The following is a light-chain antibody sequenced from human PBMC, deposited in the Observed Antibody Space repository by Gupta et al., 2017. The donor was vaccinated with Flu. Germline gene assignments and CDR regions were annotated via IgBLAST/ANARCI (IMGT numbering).Light chain of an antibody. Sequence: EIVLTQSPGTLSLSPGERSTLSCRASQSVSSSYLAWYQQKPGQSPRLLIYGASSIGTGIPDRFSGSGCGTDFTLTISRREPEDFAVYYCQQYGSSPKYTFGQGTKLEIK. CDR1: QSVSSSY. V-gene: IGKV3-20*01. J-gene: IGKJ2*01. CDR3: QQYGSSPKYT. CDR2: GAS.